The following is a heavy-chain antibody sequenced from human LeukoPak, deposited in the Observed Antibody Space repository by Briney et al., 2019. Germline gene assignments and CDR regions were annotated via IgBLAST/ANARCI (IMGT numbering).Heavy chain of an antibody. J-gene: IGHJ3*02. Sequence: PGGSLRLSCAASGFTFSSYDTHWVRQATGKGLEWVSGIGTAGNTYYPGSVKGRFTISRENAKNSLYLQMNSLRAGDTAVYYCARGGVGATTGAFDIWGQGTMVTVSS. CDR1: GFTFSSYD. CDR2: IGTAGNT. D-gene: IGHD1-26*01. V-gene: IGHV3-13*01. CDR3: ARGGVGATTGAFDI.